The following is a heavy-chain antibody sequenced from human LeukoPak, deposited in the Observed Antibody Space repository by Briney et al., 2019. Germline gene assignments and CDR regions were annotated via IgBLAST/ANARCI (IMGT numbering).Heavy chain of an antibody. J-gene: IGHJ4*02. CDR3: ARARTSCYTCPQYYFDY. CDR1: GFTFSDYY. V-gene: IGHV3-11*01. CDR2: ISSSGSTI. Sequence: PGGSLRLSCAASGFTFSDYYMSWIRQAPGKGLEWVSYISSSGSTIYYADSVKGRFTISRDNAKNSLYLQMNSLRAEDTAVYYCARARTSCYTCPQYYFDYWGQGTLVTVSS. D-gene: IGHD2-2*02.